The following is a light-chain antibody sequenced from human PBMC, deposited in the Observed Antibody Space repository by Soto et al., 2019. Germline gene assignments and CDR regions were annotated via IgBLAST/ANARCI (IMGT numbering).Light chain of an antibody. Sequence: DIQMTQSPSSVSASVGDRVTITCRASQAIDSWLAWYQQKPGEAPKLLIFTGSLLHSGVPPRFSGSGSGTDFTLTISSVQPEDFATYYCQQNYSPVFSFGPVTKVDL. CDR1: QAIDSW. CDR3: QQNYSPVFS. J-gene: IGKJ3*01. V-gene: IGKV1-12*01. CDR2: TGS.